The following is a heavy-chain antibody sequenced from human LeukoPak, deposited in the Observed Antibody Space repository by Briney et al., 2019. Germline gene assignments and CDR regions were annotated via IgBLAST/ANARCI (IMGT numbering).Heavy chain of an antibody. D-gene: IGHD6-13*01. CDR3: ARHVSSSWYDY. J-gene: IGHJ4*02. Sequence: GESLRLSCVASGFTFNNYWMDWVRQAPGKGLEWVASIKPDGSQKDYVDSVKGRFTISRDNGKNSLYLQLNSLRAADTAVYYCARHVSSSWYDYWGQGTLVTVSS. V-gene: IGHV3-7*01. CDR2: IKPDGSQK. CDR1: GFTFNNYW.